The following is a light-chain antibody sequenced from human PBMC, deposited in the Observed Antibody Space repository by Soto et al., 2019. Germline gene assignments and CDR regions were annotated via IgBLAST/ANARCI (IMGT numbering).Light chain of an antibody. V-gene: IGKV3-15*01. Sequence: EIVMTQSPATLSVSPGERATLSCRASQSVSNNLAGYQQKAGQAPRLLIYGASTRATGIPARFSGSGSGTEFTLTISSLQSEDFAVYYCQQYNNWPPWTFGQGTKVEIK. CDR2: GAS. CDR1: QSVSNN. J-gene: IGKJ1*01. CDR3: QQYNNWPPWT.